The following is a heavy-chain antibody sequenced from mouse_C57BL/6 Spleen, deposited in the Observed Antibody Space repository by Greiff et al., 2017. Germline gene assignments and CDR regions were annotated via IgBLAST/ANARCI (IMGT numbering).Heavy chain of an antibody. CDR3: ARRSDYDGYYFDY. CDR2: IYPGDGDT. J-gene: IGHJ2*01. D-gene: IGHD2-4*01. CDR1: GYAFSSYW. Sequence: QVQLQQSGAELVKPGASVKISCKASGYAFSSYWMNWVKQRPGKGLEWIGQIYPGDGDTNYNGKFKGKATLTADKSSSTAYMQLSSLTSEDSAVYFCARRSDYDGYYFDYWGQGTTLIVSS. V-gene: IGHV1-80*01.